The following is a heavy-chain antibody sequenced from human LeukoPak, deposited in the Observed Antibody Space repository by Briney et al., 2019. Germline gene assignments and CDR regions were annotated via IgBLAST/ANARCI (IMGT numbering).Heavy chain of an antibody. J-gene: IGHJ6*03. D-gene: IGHD3-3*01. V-gene: IGHV4-39*07. CDR3: ARGVVTIFGVVSYYMDV. CDR2: IYYSGST. CDR1: GGSISSSSYY. Sequence: NTSETLSLTCTVSGGSISSSSYYWGWIRQPPGKGLEWIGSIYYSGSTYYNPSLKSRVTISVDTSKNQFSLKLSSVTAADTAVYYCARGVVTIFGVVSYYMDVWGKGTTVTVSS.